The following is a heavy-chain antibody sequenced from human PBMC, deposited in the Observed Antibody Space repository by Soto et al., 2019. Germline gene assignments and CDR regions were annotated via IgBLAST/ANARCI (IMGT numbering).Heavy chain of an antibody. V-gene: IGHV1-3*01. Sequence: GASVKVSCKASGYTFTSYAMHWVRQAPGQRLEWMGRINAGNGNTKYSQKFQGRVTITRDTSASTAYMELSSLRSEDTAVYYCARVITGSYLTDYWGQGTLVTVSS. D-gene: IGHD1-26*01. J-gene: IGHJ4*02. CDR3: ARVITGSYLTDY. CDR2: INAGNGNT. CDR1: GYTFTSYA.